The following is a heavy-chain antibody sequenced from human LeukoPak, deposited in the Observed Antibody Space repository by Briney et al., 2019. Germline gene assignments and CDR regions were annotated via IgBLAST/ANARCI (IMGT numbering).Heavy chain of an antibody. CDR1: GFIFNTFA. CDR3: AKPMAVAGRGWYGLDV. V-gene: IGHV3-30*18. CDR2: ISYDGSEK. Sequence: PGRSLRLSCAASGFIFNTFAMNWVRQAPGKGLEWVAFISYDGSEKHYTDSVKGRFTVSRDNSKNTVFLQLNNLRAEDTAVFYCAKPMAVAGRGWYGLDVWGQGTTVTVSS. J-gene: IGHJ6*02. D-gene: IGHD6-19*01.